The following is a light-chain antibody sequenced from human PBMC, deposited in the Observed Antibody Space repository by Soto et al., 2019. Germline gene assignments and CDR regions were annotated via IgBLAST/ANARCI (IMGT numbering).Light chain of an antibody. J-gene: IGKJ3*01. V-gene: IGKV3-20*01. CDR2: AAS. CDR3: QQFGSSPGFT. Sequence: EIVLTQSPGTLSLSPGERATLSCRASQSINNRYLAWYQQKPGQAPRLLIYAASSRATGIPDRFSGSGSGKDFTLTISRLEPEDFAVYYCQQFGSSPGFTFGPGTKVAIK. CDR1: QSINNRY.